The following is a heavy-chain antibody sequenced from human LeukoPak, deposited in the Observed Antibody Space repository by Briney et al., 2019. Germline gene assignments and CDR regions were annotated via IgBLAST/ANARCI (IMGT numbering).Heavy chain of an antibody. J-gene: IGHJ6*04. CDR3: AELGITMIGGV. D-gene: IGHD3-10*02. Sequence: PGGSLRLSCRTSGFTFAEYAISWVRQAPGKGLEWVSYISSSGSTIYYADSVKGRFTISRDNAKNSLYLQMNSLRAEDTAVYYCAELGITMIGGVWGKGTTVTISS. V-gene: IGHV3-48*03. CDR1: GFTFAEYA. CDR2: ISSSGSTI.